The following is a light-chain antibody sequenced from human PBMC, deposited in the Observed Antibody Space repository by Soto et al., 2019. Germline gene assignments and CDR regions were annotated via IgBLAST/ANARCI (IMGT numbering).Light chain of an antibody. J-gene: IGKJ4*01. Sequence: EIVLTQSPGTLSLSPGKRATLSCRASQSISSSYLAWYQQRPGQAPRLLIYGASSRATGIPDRFSGSGSGTEFTLTISSLEPEDFALYYCQRRSNWPAVGGGTKVDIK. CDR3: QRRSNWPA. CDR2: GAS. V-gene: IGKV3D-20*02. CDR1: QSISSSY.